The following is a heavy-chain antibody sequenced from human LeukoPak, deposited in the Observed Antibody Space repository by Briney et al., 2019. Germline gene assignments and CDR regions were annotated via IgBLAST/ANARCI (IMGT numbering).Heavy chain of an antibody. CDR1: GYTFTSSY. D-gene: IGHD1-26*01. CDR3: ARGWGGSYCDPFDI. J-gene: IGHJ3*02. V-gene: IGHV1-46*01. Sequence: AAEKVSCKASGYTFTSSYIHWVRQAPGQGLEWMGIIDPGGGSTSYAQKFQGRVAMTSDTSTTTVYMQLSSLRSEDTAVYYCARGWGGSYCDPFDIWGQGTLVSVST. CDR2: IDPGGGST.